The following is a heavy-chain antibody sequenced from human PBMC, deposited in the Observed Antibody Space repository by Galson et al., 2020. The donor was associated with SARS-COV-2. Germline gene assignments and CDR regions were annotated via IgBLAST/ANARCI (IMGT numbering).Heavy chain of an antibody. D-gene: IGHD2-2*01. CDR1: GFTFSSSA. J-gene: IGHJ4*02. V-gene: IGHV3-30*04. CDR3: ARDTDVHTSSWYDY. CDR2: ISYDGTTR. Sequence: GGSLRLSCAASGFTFSSSAMHWVRQAPGKGLEWVAIISYDGTTRYNSDSVKGRFTISRDISKNTLYLQMNSLRTEDTAVYYCARDTDVHTSSWYDYWGQGTLVPVS.